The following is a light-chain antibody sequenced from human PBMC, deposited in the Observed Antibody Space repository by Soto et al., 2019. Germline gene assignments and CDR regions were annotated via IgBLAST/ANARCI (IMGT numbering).Light chain of an antibody. Sequence: QPVLTQPASVSGSPGQSITISCTGTSSDVGTYNLVSWFQQHPGKAPKLMIYEVIKRPSGVSNRFSGSKSGNTASLTISGLQAEDEADYHCCSYAGSSTFVIFGGGTKLTVL. J-gene: IGLJ2*01. CDR2: EVI. CDR3: CSYAGSSTFVI. CDR1: SSDVGTYNL. V-gene: IGLV2-23*02.